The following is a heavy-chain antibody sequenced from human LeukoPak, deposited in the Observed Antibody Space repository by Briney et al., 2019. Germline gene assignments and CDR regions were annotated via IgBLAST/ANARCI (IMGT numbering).Heavy chain of an antibody. D-gene: IGHD2-15*01. Sequence: GGSLRLSCAASGFTFSSYSMNWVRQAPGKGLEWVSSISSSSYIYYADSVKGRFTISRDNAKNSLYLQMNSLRAEDTAVYYCARAKKGNIVHYYYGMDVWGQGTTVTVSS. CDR2: ISSSSYI. CDR1: GFTFSSYS. V-gene: IGHV3-21*01. CDR3: ARAKKGNIVHYYYGMDV. J-gene: IGHJ6*02.